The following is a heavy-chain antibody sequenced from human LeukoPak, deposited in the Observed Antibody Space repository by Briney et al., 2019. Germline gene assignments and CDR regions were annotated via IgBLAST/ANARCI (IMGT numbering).Heavy chain of an antibody. J-gene: IGHJ4*02. V-gene: IGHV3-30*04. CDR3: ARGDFDWLLRYFDY. D-gene: IGHD3-9*01. Sequence: GGSLRLSCAASGFTFSSYAMHWVRQAPGKGLEWVAVISYDGSNKYYADSVKGRFTISRDNSKNTLYLQMNSLRAEDTAVYYCARGDFDWLLRYFDYWGQGTLVTVSS. CDR1: GFTFSSYA. CDR2: ISYDGSNK.